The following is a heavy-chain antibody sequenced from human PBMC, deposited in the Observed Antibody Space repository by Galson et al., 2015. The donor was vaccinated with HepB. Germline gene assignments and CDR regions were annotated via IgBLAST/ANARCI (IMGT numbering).Heavy chain of an antibody. D-gene: IGHD3-22*01. CDR2: IIPTLGIA. Sequence: SVKVSCKASGGTFSSYAISWVRQAPGQGLEWMGRIIPTLGIANYAQKFQGRVTITADKSTSTAYMELSSLRSEDTAVYYCARRGPYYDTSAAFDPWGQGTLVTVSS. J-gene: IGHJ5*02. CDR3: ARRGPYYDTSAAFDP. CDR1: GGTFSSYA. V-gene: IGHV1-69*04.